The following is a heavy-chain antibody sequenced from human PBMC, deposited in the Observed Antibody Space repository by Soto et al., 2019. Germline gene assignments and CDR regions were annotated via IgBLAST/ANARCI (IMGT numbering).Heavy chain of an antibody. CDR1: GYTFNSYG. J-gene: IGHJ4*02. V-gene: IGHV1-18*01. CDR3: ARFPDGVVTGTASYFDL. D-gene: IGHD2-21*02. Sequence: VASVKVSCKASGYTFNSYGISWVRQAPGQGLEWMGWISAYNDDTNYAQNLQGRVTMTRDTSTSTAYMELRSLKADDTAVYYCARFPDGVVTGTASYFDLWGQGTLVTVSS. CDR2: ISAYNDDT.